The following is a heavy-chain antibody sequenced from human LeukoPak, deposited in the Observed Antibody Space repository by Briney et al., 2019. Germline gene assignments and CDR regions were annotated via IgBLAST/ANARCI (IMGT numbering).Heavy chain of an antibody. D-gene: IGHD3-9*01. Sequence: PGGSLRLSCTASGFTFGDYAMSWFRQAPGKGLEWVGFIRSKAYGGTTEYAASVKGRFTISRDDSKSIAYLQMNSLKTEDTAVYYCTRAELRYFDWPDAFDIWGQGTMVTVSS. J-gene: IGHJ3*02. CDR1: GFTFGDYA. CDR3: TRAELRYFDWPDAFDI. V-gene: IGHV3-49*03. CDR2: IRSKAYGGTT.